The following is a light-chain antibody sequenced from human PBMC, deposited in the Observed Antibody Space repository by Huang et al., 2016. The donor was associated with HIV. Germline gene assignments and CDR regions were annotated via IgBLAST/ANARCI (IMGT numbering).Light chain of an antibody. CDR1: QGIGNS. CDR3: QQYHSLPWT. V-gene: IGKV1-NL1*01. J-gene: IGKJ1*01. Sequence: DIQMNQSPSSLSASVGDRVTITCRASQGIGNSLAWYQQEPEKAPSLLLYATSTLESGVPSRFSGSGSGTHYTLTINTLQPEDIASYYCQQYHSLPWTFGQGTKVEIK. CDR2: ATS.